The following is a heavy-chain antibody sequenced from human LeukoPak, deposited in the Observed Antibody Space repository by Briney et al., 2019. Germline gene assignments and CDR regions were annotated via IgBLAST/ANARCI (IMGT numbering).Heavy chain of an antibody. D-gene: IGHD4-17*01. CDR1: GFTFSSYA. CDR2: ISGSGGST. Sequence: PGGSLRLSCAASGFTFSSYAMSWVRQAPGKGLERVSAISGSGGSTYYADSVKGRFTISRDNSKNTLYLQMNSLRAEDTAVYYCAKGPRDYYGDYPFDYWGQGTLVTVSS. V-gene: IGHV3-23*01. CDR3: AKGPRDYYGDYPFDY. J-gene: IGHJ4*02.